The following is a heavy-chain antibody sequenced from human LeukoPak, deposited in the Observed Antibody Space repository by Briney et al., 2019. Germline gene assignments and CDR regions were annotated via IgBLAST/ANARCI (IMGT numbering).Heavy chain of an antibody. CDR3: ARGVPTSGWFVYNWFDP. CDR2: IYTSGRT. V-gene: IGHV4-61*02. J-gene: IGHJ5*02. Sequence: PSETLSPTCTVSGDSISGGRYYWSWIRQPAGKGLEWIGRIYTSGRTSYNPSLKSRVTMSVDTSKNQFSLKLTSVTAADTAVYYCARGVPTSGWFVYNWFDPWGQGTLVTVSS. CDR1: GDSISGGRYY. D-gene: IGHD6-19*01.